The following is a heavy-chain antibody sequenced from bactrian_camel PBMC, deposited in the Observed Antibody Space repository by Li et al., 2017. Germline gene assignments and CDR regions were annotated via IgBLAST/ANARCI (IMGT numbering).Heavy chain of an antibody. CDR3: TKQENPDALGYPQY. CDR1: GFTFSNYA. D-gene: IGHD5*01. J-gene: IGHJ4*01. V-gene: IGHV3S31*01. CDR2: INSGGGST. Sequence: VQLVESGGGSVQSGGSLRLSCAASGFTFSNYAMAWVRQAPGKGLEWVSDINSGGGSTYYADSVKGRFTVSRDNAKNTLYLRLDSLKTEDAAMYFCTKQENPDALGYPQYWGQGTQVTVS.